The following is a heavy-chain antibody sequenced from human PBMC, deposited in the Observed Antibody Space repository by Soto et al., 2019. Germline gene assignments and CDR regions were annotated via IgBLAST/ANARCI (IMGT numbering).Heavy chain of an antibody. CDR2: ISGSGGTT. CDR3: AKTATGWFSAFDI. CDR1: GFTFSRYA. D-gene: IGHD6-19*01. V-gene: IGHV3-23*01. J-gene: IGHJ3*02. Sequence: EVQLLESGGGLVQPGGSLRLSCAASGFTFSRYAMSWVRQAPGKGLEWVSAISGSGGTTYYADSVKGRFTFSRDNSKNTLYLQMNSLRAEDTAVYYCAKTATGWFSAFDIWGQGTMVNVSS.